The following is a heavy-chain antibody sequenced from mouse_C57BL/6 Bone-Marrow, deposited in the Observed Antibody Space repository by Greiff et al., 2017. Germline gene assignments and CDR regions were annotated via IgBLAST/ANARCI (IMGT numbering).Heavy chain of an antibody. V-gene: IGHV15-2*01. Sequence: QVQLKESGSELRSPGSSVKLSCKDFDSEVFPIAYMSWVRQKPGHGFEWIGGILSSIGRTSYGEKCEDKATLDADTLSNTAYLELNSLTSEDSAIYYCARRVTWYFDVWGTGTTVTVSS. D-gene: IGHD2-3*01. CDR2: ILSSIGRT. CDR3: ARRVTWYFDV. J-gene: IGHJ1*03. CDR1: DSEVFPIAY.